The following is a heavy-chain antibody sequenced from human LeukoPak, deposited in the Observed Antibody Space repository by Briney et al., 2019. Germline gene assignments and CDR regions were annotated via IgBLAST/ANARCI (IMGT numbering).Heavy chain of an antibody. CDR1: GFTFSSYG. CDR2: ISYDGSNK. CDR3: AKDMYGDYGALLGY. V-gene: IGHV3-30*18. Sequence: GGSLRLSCAASGFTFSSYGMHWVRQAPGKGLEWVAVISYDGSNKYYADSVKGRFTISRDNSKNTLHLQMNSLRAEDTAVYYCAKDMYGDYGALLGYWGQGTLVTVSS. D-gene: IGHD4-17*01. J-gene: IGHJ4*02.